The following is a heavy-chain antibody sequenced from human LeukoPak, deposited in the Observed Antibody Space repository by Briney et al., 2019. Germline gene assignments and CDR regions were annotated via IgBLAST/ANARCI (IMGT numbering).Heavy chain of an antibody. V-gene: IGHV1-2*02. J-gene: IGHJ4*02. CDR1: GYTFTGYY. CDR3: ARDYGTVTSPTDY. Sequence: GASVKVSCKASGYTFTGYYMHWVRQAPGQGLEWMGWIIPNSGGTNYAQKFQGRVTMTRDTSISTAYMELSRLRSDDTAVYYCARDYGTVTSPTDYWGQGTLVTVSS. CDR2: IIPNSGGT. D-gene: IGHD4-17*01.